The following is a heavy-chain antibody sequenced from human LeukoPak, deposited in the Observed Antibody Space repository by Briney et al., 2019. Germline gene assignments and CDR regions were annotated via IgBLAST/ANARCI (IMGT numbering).Heavy chain of an antibody. Sequence: GGSLRLSCVVPGFSVSNNYIIWVRQAPGNGLERVSVIYGDGRTSHSASVKGRFTISRDNSKNTLYLQMNSLRAEDTAVYYCAKPVTVSSPFDYWGQGTLVSVSS. V-gene: IGHV3-53*01. CDR3: AKPVTVSSPFDY. CDR2: IYGDGRT. CDR1: GFSVSNNY. D-gene: IGHD3-10*01. J-gene: IGHJ4*02.